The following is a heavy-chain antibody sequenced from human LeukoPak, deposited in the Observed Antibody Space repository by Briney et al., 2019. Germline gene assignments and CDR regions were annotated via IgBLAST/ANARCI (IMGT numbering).Heavy chain of an antibody. CDR1: GGSFSGYY. D-gene: IGHD6-13*01. V-gene: IGHV4-34*01. CDR3: ARAEYSSSWYGWFDP. J-gene: IGHJ5*02. Sequence: SETLSLTCAVYGGSFSGYYWSWIRQPPGKGLEWIGEINHSGSTNYNPSLKSRVTISVDTSKNQFSLKLGSVTAADTAVYYCARAEYSSSWYGWFDPWGQGTLVTVSS. CDR2: INHSGST.